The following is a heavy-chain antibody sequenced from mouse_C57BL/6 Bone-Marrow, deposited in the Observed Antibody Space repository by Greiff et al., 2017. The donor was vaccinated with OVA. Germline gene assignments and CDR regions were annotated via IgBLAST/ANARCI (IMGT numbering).Heavy chain of an antibody. CDR3: ATRGFAY. J-gene: IGHJ3*01. V-gene: IGHV1-59*01. Sequence: QVQLQQPGAELVRPGTSVKLSCKASGYTFTSYWMHWVKQRPGQGLEWIGVIDPSDSYTNYNQKFKGKATLTVDTSSSTAYMQLSSLTSEDSAVAYCATRGFAYWGQGTLVTVSA. CDR1: GYTFTSYW. CDR2: IDPSDSYT.